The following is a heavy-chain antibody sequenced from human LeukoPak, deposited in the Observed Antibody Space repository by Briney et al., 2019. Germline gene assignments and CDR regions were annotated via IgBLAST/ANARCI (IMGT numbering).Heavy chain of an antibody. J-gene: IGHJ4*02. Sequence: ASVKVSYKASGYTFTRYYMHWGRQAPGQGLEWRGWINPNSGGTNYAQKFQGRVTMTRDTSISTAYMELSRLRSDDTAVYYCAREGVDTAMVTLMVYWGQGTLVTVSS. CDR2: INPNSGGT. D-gene: IGHD5-18*01. CDR1: GYTFTRYY. CDR3: AREGVDTAMVTLMVY. V-gene: IGHV1-2*02.